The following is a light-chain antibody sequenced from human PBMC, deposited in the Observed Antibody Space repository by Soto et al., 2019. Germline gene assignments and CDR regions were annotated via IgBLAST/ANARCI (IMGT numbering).Light chain of an antibody. J-gene: IGKJ1*01. V-gene: IGKV3-15*01. Sequence: IVMTQSPATLSVSPGERATLSCRASQSVSSNLAWYQQKPGQAPKLLIYGASTRATGIPARFSGSGSGTELTITISSLKSEDCEVYECQQLKSYPRTFGQGTKVDIK. CDR3: QQLKSYPRT. CDR1: QSVSSN. CDR2: GAS.